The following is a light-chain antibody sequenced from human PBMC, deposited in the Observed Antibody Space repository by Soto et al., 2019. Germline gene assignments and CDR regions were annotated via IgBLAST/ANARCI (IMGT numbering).Light chain of an antibody. CDR3: CSYAGSSSYV. V-gene: IGLV2-23*01. J-gene: IGLJ1*01. CDR1: SSDVGSYNL. Sequence: QSVLTQPASVSGSPGQSITISCTGTSSDVGSYNLVSWFQQHPGKATKLMIDEGSKRPSGVSNRFSSSNSGNTASLTISGLQAEDETHYYCCSYAGSSSYVCRTGTKGT. CDR2: EGS.